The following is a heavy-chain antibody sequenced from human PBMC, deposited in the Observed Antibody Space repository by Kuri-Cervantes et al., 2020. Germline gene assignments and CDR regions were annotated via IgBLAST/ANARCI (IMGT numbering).Heavy chain of an antibody. CDR1: GFTFSSYS. CDR2: IKQDGSEK. V-gene: IGHV3-7*01. Sequence: GGSLRLSCVASGFTFSSYSMNWVRQAPGKGLEWVANIKQDGSEKYYVDSVKGRFTISRDNAKNSLYLQMNSLRAEDTAEYYCARDYGGNSGYFDYWGQGTLVTVSS. CDR3: ARDYGGNSGYFDY. D-gene: IGHD4-23*01. J-gene: IGHJ4*02.